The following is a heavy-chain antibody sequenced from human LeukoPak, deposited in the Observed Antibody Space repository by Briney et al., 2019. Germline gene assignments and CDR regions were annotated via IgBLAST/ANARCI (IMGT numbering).Heavy chain of an antibody. CDR1: GYTFTDYY. D-gene: IGHD1-26*01. V-gene: IGHV1-2*02. CDR2: INPNSGDT. CDR3: TRDDIVGARDFDY. J-gene: IGHJ4*02. Sequence: ASVRVSCKASGYTFTDYYIHWVRQAPGQGLEWMGWINPNSGDTKSAQKLQGRLTMTRDTSITTAYMDLSRLTSDDTAVYYCTRDDIVGARDFDYWGQGTLVTVSS.